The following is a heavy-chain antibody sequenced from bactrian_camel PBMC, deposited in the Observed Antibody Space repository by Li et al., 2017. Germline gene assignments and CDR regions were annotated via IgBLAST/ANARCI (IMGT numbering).Heavy chain of an antibody. CDR3: AEGRGSRGEHCYSLNY. Sequence: QLVESGGGSAQAGGSLLLSCASPGAIFSACDMFWYRQGPGKARELVSVYSARQWTNYTDSVKGRFTISQDSARNTVYLQMNNLQPEDTATYYCAEGRGSRGEHCYSLNYWGQGTQVTVS. D-gene: IGHD6*01. J-gene: IGHJ4*01. V-gene: IGHV3S53*01. CDR2: YSARQWT. CDR1: GAIFSACD.